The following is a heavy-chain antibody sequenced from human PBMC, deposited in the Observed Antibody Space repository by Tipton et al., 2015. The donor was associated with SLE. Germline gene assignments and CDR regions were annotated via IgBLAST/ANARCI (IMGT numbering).Heavy chain of an antibody. CDR2: IKQDGSEK. CDR1: GFTFDDYA. D-gene: IGHD4-17*01. CDR3: ARGLLENTVSY. J-gene: IGHJ4*02. Sequence: SLRLSCAASGFTFDDYAMHWVRQAPGKGLEWVANIKQDGSEKYYVDSVKGRFTISRDNAKNSLYLQMNSLRAEDTAVYYCARGLLENTVSYWGQGTLVTVSS. V-gene: IGHV3-7*04.